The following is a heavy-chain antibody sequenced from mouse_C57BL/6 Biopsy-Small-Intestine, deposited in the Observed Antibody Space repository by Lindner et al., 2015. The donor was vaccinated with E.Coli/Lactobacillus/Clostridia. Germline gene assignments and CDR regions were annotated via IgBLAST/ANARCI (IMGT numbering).Heavy chain of an antibody. J-gene: IGHJ2*01. D-gene: IGHD4-1*01. CDR3: AREPGDSIFYFDD. Sequence: SVKVSCKSSGYTLTNYHVHWVRQAPGQGLEWMGIVRSTGGGRTAYTQKFQGRVTMTRDTSTSTVYMELSSLRSEDSAVYYCAREPGDSIFYFDDWGQGTLVTVSS. CDR2: RSTGGGRT. V-gene: IGHV1S61*01. CDR1: GYTLTNYH.